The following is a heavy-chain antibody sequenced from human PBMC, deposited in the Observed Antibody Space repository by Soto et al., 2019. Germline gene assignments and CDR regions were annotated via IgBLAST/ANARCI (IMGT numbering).Heavy chain of an antibody. J-gene: IGHJ1*01. D-gene: IGHD6-19*01. Sequence: DVQLVESGGDLVQPGRSLRLSCAASGFTFDDYAMHWVRQAPGKGLEWVSAISWNSGNIAYADSVKGRFTISRDNAKNSLYLQMNNLRPEDTAFYYCAKAIRQWLDAEYFEHWGQGTLVTVSS. CDR3: AKAIRQWLDAEYFEH. CDR1: GFTFDDYA. V-gene: IGHV3-9*01. CDR2: ISWNSGNI.